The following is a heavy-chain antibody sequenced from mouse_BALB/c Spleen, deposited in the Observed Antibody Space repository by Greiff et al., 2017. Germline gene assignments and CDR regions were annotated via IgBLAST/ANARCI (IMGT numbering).Heavy chain of an antibody. CDR1: GFAFSSYD. V-gene: IGHV5-12-1*01. CDR3: ARDHYYDAMDY. Sequence: EVHLVESGGGLVKPGGSLKLSCAASGFAFSSYDMSWVRQTPEKRLEWVAYISSGGGSTYYPDTVKGRFTISRDNAKNTLYLQMSSLKSEDTAMYYCARDHYYDAMDYWGQGTSVTVSS. CDR2: ISSGGGST. J-gene: IGHJ4*01. D-gene: IGHD1-2*01.